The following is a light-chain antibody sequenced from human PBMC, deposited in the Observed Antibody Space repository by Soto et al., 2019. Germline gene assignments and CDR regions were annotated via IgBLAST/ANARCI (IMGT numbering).Light chain of an antibody. CDR3: QHRANWPLT. CDR1: QSVSSF. J-gene: IGKJ4*01. Sequence: EIVLTQSPATLSLSPGERATLSCRASQSVSSFLAWYQQKPGQAPRLLIYDASNRATGIPARFSGSGSGTDFTLTISSLEPEDFAVYYCQHRANWPLTFGGGTKVEIK. V-gene: IGKV3-11*01. CDR2: DAS.